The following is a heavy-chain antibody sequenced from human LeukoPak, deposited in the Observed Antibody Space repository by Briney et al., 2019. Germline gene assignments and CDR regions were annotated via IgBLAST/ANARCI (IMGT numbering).Heavy chain of an antibody. J-gene: IGHJ3*02. CDR3: ARHYSGYDASGLDI. CDR2: IYYTVST. Sequence: SETLSLTCTVSGGSINSYSWSWIRQPPGKALEWIGHIYYTVSTKYSPSLKSRVTISVDTSKNQFSLKLTSVTAAGTAVYYCARHYSGYDASGLDIWGQGTMVTISS. D-gene: IGHD5-12*01. V-gene: IGHV4-59*08. CDR1: GGSINSYS.